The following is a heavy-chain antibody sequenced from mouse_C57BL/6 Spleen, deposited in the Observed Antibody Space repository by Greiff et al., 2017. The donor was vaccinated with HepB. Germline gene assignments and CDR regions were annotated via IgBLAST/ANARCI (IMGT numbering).Heavy chain of an antibody. D-gene: IGHD2-2*01. CDR2: ISYDGSN. CDR3: AREGYYGYDDFDY. CDR1: GYSITSGYY. Sequence: EVKLMESGPGLVKPSQSLSLTCSVPGYSITSGYYWNWIRQFPGNKLEWMGYISYDGSNNYNPSLKNRISITRDTSKNQFFLKLNSVTTEDTATYYCAREGYYGYDDFDYWGQGTTLTVSS. V-gene: IGHV3-6*01. J-gene: IGHJ2*01.